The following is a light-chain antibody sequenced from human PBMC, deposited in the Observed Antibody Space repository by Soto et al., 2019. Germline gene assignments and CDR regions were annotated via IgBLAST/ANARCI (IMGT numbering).Light chain of an antibody. CDR2: SAS. J-gene: IGKJ5*01. CDR3: QQSYTTPRT. CDR1: QSITAK. Sequence: DLQMPQSPSSLSASVGDRVTITCRASQSITAKLYWYQQKPGKAPKLLIYSASGLQYGVPSRFSGSGSGTDFALTISSLQPEDFATYYCQQSYTTPRTFGQGTRLEIK. V-gene: IGKV1-39*01.